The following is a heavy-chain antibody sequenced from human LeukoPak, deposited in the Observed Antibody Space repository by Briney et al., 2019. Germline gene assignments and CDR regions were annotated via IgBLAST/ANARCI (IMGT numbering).Heavy chain of an antibody. CDR2: VSSDGSRT. CDR1: GVSFSTTW. J-gene: IGHJ4*02. V-gene: IGHV3-74*01. Sequence: GGSLRLSCAASGVSFSTTWMHWVRQAPGKGLMWVSHVSSDGSRTYADSVKGRFTISRDNSKDMVYLQMSSLRAEDTAVYYCATDGAYGLTHWGQGTLVTVSS. D-gene: IGHD3-16*01. CDR3: ATDGAYGLTH.